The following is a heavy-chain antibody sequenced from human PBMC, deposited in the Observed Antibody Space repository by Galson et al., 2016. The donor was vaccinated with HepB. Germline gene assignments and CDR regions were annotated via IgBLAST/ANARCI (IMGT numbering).Heavy chain of an antibody. V-gene: IGHV3-21*01. J-gene: IGHJ5*02. CDR1: GFSFSSYS. Sequence: SLRLSCAASGFSFSSYSMNWVRQAPGKGLEWVSPISGSSTFIYYRESVKGRFTISRHNAQNSVYLQKNSPLAEDTAVYFRTRNPISSCTGGVCYGVPVDAGGQGTLVTVSS. CDR3: TRNPISSCTGGVCYGVPVDA. D-gene: IGHD2-8*02. CDR2: ISGSSTFI.